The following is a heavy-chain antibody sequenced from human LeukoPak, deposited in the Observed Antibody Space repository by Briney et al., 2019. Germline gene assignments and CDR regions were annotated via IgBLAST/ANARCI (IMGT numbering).Heavy chain of an antibody. Sequence: PGGSLRLSCAASGFTFSSYWMSWVRQAPGKGLEWVANIKQDGSEKYYVDSVKGRFTISRDNAKNSLYLQMNSLRAEDTAVYYCARDPAVLRFLEWHFTNNWFDPWGQGTLVTVSS. CDR2: IKQDGSEK. CDR1: GFTFSSYW. D-gene: IGHD3-3*01. CDR3: ARDPAVLRFLEWHFTNNWFDP. V-gene: IGHV3-7*01. J-gene: IGHJ5*02.